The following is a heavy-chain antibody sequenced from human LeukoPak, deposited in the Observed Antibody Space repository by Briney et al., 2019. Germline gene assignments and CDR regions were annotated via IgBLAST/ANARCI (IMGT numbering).Heavy chain of an antibody. D-gene: IGHD2-2*02. CDR1: GGSISSYY. CDR3: ARGIDQLLYVGDE. CDR2: IYYSGST. Sequence: SETLSLTCTVSGGSISSYYWSWIRQPPGKGLEWIGYIYYSGSTNYNPSLKSRVTISVDTSKNQFSLKLSSVTAADTAVYYCARGIDQLLYVGDEWGQGTLVTVPS. V-gene: IGHV4-59*01. J-gene: IGHJ4*02.